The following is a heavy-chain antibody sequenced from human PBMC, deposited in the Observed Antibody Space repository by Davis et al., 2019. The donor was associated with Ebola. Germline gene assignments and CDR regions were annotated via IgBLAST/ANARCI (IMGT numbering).Heavy chain of an antibody. J-gene: IGHJ4*02. CDR1: AYTFTTYD. CDR3: ARGNSGSSDY. Sequence: AASVQVSCKASAYTFTTYDINWVRQATGQGLEWVGWMNPNSANTGYAQKFQGRVNMTRNTSISTAYMELRSLRSEDTAVYYCARGNSGSSDYWGQGTLVTVSS. D-gene: IGHD1-26*01. V-gene: IGHV1-8*01. CDR2: MNPNSANT.